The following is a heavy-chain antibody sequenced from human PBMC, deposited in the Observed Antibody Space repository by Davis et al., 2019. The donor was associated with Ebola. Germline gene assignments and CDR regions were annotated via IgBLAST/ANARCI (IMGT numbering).Heavy chain of an antibody. CDR1: GGSISSYY. J-gene: IGHJ6*02. Sequence: MPSETLSLTCTVSGGSISSYYWSWIRQPPGKGLEWIGYIYYSGSTNYNPSLKSRVTISVDTSKNQFSLNLSSVTAADTAVYYCARDGEPYYYYGMDVWGQGTTVTVSS. D-gene: IGHD2-21*01. CDR2: IYYSGST. CDR3: ARDGEPYYYYGMDV. V-gene: IGHV4-59*01.